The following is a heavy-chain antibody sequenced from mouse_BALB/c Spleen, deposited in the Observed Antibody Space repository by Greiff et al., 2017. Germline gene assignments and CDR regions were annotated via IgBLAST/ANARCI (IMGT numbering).Heavy chain of an antibody. CDR1: GFTFSSFG. D-gene: IGHD4-1*01. Sequence: EVQRVESGGGLVQPGGSRKLSCAASGFTFSSFGMHWVRQAPEKGLEWVAYISSGSSTIYYADTVKGRFTISRDNPKNTLFLQMTSLRSEDTAMYYCARDWGFAYWGQGTLVTVSA. CDR2: ISSGSSTI. CDR3: ARDWGFAY. J-gene: IGHJ3*01. V-gene: IGHV5-17*02.